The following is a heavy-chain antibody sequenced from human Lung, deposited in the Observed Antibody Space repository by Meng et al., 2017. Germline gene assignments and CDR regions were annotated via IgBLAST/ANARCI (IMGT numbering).Heavy chain of an antibody. Sequence: QGQLQPWGAELLKPSETLSLTCVVSGGSCSDYYWSCVRQPPGKGLEWIGEINHSGSTNSNPSLESRATISVDTSQNNLSLKLSSVTAADSAVYYCARGPTTMAHDFDYWGQGTLVTVSS. D-gene: IGHD4-11*01. J-gene: IGHJ4*02. V-gene: IGHV4-34*01. CDR3: ARGPTTMAHDFDY. CDR1: GGSCSDYY. CDR2: INHSGST.